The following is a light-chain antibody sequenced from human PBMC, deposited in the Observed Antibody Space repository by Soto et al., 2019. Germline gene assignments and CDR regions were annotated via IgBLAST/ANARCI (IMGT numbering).Light chain of an antibody. V-gene: IGLV2-8*01. CDR1: SSDVGGYNF. Sequence: QSALTQPPSASGSPGQSVTISCTGTSSDVGGYNFVSWYQQHPGKAPKLIIYEVNNRPSGVPDRFSGSKSGDTASLAVSGLQDDDEGDYYWSSYAGSDDWGVFGGGTKLTVL. CDR3: SSYAGSDDWGV. CDR2: EVN. J-gene: IGLJ2*01.